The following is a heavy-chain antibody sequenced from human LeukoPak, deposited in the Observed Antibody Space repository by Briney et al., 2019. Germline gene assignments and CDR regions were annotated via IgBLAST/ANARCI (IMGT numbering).Heavy chain of an antibody. CDR1: GYTFTDYY. Sequence: ASVKVSCKVSGYTFTDYYMHWVQQAPGKGLEWMGLVDPEDGETIYAEKFQGRVTITADTSTDTAYMELSSLRSEDTAVYYCARVHGYYTGLYYFDYWGQGTLVTVSS. V-gene: IGHV1-69-2*01. CDR2: VDPEDGET. CDR3: ARVHGYYTGLYYFDY. J-gene: IGHJ4*02. D-gene: IGHD3-9*01.